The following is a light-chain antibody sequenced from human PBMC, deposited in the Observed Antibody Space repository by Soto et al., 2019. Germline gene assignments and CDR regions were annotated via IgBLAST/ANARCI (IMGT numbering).Light chain of an antibody. J-gene: IGKJ5*01. CDR1: QYVSSN. V-gene: IGKV3-15*01. CDR3: QQDNSWTPCT. CDR2: GAS. Sequence: EIVMTQSPATLSVSPGETATLSCRASQYVSSNLAWYQQKPGKTPRLLIYGASTRDTGIPARFSGSGSETEFTLAISSLQSEDCAVYYCQQDNSWTPCTFGQGTRLEIK.